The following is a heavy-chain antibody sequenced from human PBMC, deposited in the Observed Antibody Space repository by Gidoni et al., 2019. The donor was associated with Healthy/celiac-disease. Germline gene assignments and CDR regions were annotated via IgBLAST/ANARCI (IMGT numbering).Heavy chain of an antibody. D-gene: IGHD3-10*01. J-gene: IGHJ3*02. Sequence: EVQLVESGGGLVKPGGSLRLSCAASGSTFSSYSMNWVRQAPGKGLEWVSSISSSSSYIYYADSVKGRFTISRDNAKNSLYLQMNSLRAEDTAVYYCARENYGSGSFDIWGQGTMVTVSS. CDR2: ISSSSSYI. CDR1: GSTFSSYS. V-gene: IGHV3-21*01. CDR3: ARENYGSGSFDI.